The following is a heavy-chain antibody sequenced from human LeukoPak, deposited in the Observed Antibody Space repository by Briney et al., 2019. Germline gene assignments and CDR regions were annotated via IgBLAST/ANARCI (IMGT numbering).Heavy chain of an antibody. D-gene: IGHD4-17*01. V-gene: IGHV3-21*01. CDR1: GFTFSSYS. CDR3: ARGDYGDLYYFDY. Sequence: GGSLRLSCAASGFTFSSYSMNWVRQAPGKGLEWVSSISSSSSYIYYADSVKGRFTISRDNAKNSLYLQMNSLRAEDTAVYYCARGDYGDLYYFDYWGQGTLVTVSS. CDR2: ISSSSSYI. J-gene: IGHJ4*02.